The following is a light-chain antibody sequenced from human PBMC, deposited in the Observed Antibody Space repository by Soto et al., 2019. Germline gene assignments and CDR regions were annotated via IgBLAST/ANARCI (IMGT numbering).Light chain of an antibody. CDR1: SGHSTYA. CDR2: LNSDGSH. V-gene: IGLV4-69*01. CDR3: QTWGTGIVV. Sequence: QLVLTQSPSASASLGASVKLTCTLSSGHSTYAIAWHQQQPEKGPRYLMKLNSDGSHSKGDGIPDRFSGSSSGAERYLTISGLQSEDEADYYCQTWGTGIVVFGGGTKLTVL. J-gene: IGLJ2*01.